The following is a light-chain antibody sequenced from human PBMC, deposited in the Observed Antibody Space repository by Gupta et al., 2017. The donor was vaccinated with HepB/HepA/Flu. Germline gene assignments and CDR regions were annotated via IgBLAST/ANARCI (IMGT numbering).Light chain of an antibody. V-gene: IGLV3-21*04. CDR3: QVWHSASDQVVV. CDR1: NLGSKG. CDR2: YAT. Sequence: SYVLTQPPSASVAPGMTARITCEGNNLGSKGVPWYQQKPGQAPTLVIYYATDRPSGIPERFSGSTSGNTATLTIRRVEAGDEADYYCQVWHSASDQVVVFGGGTKLTVL. J-gene: IGLJ2*01.